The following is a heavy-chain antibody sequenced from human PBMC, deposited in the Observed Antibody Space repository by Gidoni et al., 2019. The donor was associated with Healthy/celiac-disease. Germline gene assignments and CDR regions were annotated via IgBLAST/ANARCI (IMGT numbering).Heavy chain of an antibody. CDR2: ISWNSGSI. CDR3: ASGYSSSRVDY. V-gene: IGHV3-9*01. Sequence: EVQLVESGGGLVQPGRSLRLSCAASGFTFDDYAMHWVRQAPGKGLEWGSGISWNSGSIGYADSVKGRFTISRDNAKNSLYLQMNSLRAEDTALYYCASGYSSSRVDYWGQGTLVTVSS. J-gene: IGHJ4*02. D-gene: IGHD6-13*01. CDR1: GFTFDDYA.